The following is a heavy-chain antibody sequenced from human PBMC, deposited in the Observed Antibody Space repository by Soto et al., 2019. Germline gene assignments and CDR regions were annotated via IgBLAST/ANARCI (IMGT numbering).Heavy chain of an antibody. D-gene: IGHD6-19*01. J-gene: IGHJ5*02. Sequence: ASVKVSCKASGYTFTSYAMHWVRQAPGQRLEWMGWVNAGNGNTKYSQKFQGRVTITRDTSASTAYMELSSLRSEDTAVHYCARDSIEAVAGLYNWFDPWGQGTLVTVPQ. CDR3: ARDSIEAVAGLYNWFDP. V-gene: IGHV1-3*01. CDR1: GYTFTSYA. CDR2: VNAGNGNT.